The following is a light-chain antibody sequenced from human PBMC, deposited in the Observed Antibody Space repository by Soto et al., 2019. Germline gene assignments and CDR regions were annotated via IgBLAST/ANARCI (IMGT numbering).Light chain of an antibody. V-gene: IGLV2-14*01. CDR3: SSYTSSIS. CDR1: SSDVGGYNY. J-gene: IGLJ2*01. Sequence: QSALTQPASVSGSPGQSITISCTGTSSDVGGYNYVSWYQQHPGKAPKLMIYDVNTRPSGVYNRFSGSKSGNTASLTISGLQAEDEADYYCSSYTSSISFGGGTKLTVL. CDR2: DVN.